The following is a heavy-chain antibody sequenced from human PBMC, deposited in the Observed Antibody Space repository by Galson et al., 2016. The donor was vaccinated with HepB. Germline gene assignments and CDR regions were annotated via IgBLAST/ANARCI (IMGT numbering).Heavy chain of an antibody. CDR3: ARDGGLTIPATFGSRGDAKGKTSFDS. J-gene: IGHJ4*02. CDR1: GYTLSDYY. CDR2: ISPSGNTR. V-gene: IGHV1-46*01. D-gene: IGHD3-16*01. Sequence: SVKVSCKASGYTLSDYYVHWVRQAPGQGLEWMGIISPSGNTRTYGQKFQGRVTLTRDTSTSTVSMELTSLRSEDTAVYYCARDGGLTIPATFGSRGDAKGKTSFDSWGQGTLVTVSS.